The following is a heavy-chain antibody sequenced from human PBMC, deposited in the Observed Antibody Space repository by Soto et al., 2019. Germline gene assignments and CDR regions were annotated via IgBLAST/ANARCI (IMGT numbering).Heavy chain of an antibody. CDR1: GFTVSSHY. CDR3: SASLPTFTGYYMNFYMDV. D-gene: IGHD3-9*01. CDR2: IHSGGSV. V-gene: IGHV3-66*01. J-gene: IGHJ6*03. Sequence: EVQLVESGGGLVQPGGSLRLSCAASGFTVSSHYMTWVRQAPGKGLEWVSVIHSGGSVYYADSVKGRFTISRDNSKNTLDGQMNSLRAEDPAVYYCSASLPTFTGYYMNFYMDVWGKGTTVTVSS.